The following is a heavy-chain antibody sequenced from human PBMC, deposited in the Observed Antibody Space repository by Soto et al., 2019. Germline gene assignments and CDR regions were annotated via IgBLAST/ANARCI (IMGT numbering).Heavy chain of an antibody. V-gene: IGHV4-30-2*01. Sequence: SETLSLTCTVSGGSINSGDYSWTWIRQPPGKGLEWIGYIYHTGTTYYNMSLKSRVTISVDRSKNQFSLKLSSVTAADTAVYYCAKLVYDSSGYRPGWGQVTLVTVSS. CDR2: IYHTGTT. CDR1: GGSINSGDYS. D-gene: IGHD3-22*01. J-gene: IGHJ4*02. CDR3: AKLVYDSSGYRPG.